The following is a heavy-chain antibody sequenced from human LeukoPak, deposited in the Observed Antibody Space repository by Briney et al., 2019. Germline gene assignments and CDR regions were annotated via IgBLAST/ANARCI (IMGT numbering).Heavy chain of an antibody. J-gene: IGHJ4*02. CDR2: MYYSGST. V-gene: IGHV4-59*08. D-gene: IGHD3-3*01. CDR1: GGSVSSYY. Sequence: SETLSPTCTVSGGSVSSYYWSRIRQPPGKGLEWIGYMYYSGSTNYNPSLKSRVTISVDTSKNQLSLRLSSVTAADTAVYYCARHDFWRIFDYWGQGALVTVSS. CDR3: ARHDFWRIFDY.